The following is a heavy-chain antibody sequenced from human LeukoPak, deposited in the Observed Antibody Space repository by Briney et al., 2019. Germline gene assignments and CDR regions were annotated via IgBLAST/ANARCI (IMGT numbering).Heavy chain of an antibody. D-gene: IGHD1-26*01. V-gene: IGHV3-23*01. J-gene: IGHJ6*03. CDR2: ISGSGGST. CDR1: GFTFSSYA. Sequence: GGSLRLSCAASGFTFSSYAMSWVRQAPGKGLEWVSAISGSGGSTYYADSVKGRFTISRDNSKNTLYLQMNSLRAEDTAVYYCAKAARGVGATYYYYYYMDVWGKGTTVTVSS. CDR3: AKAARGVGATYYYYYYMDV.